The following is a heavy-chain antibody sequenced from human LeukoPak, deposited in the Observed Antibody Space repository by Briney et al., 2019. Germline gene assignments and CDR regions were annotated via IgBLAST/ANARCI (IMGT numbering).Heavy chain of an antibody. J-gene: IGHJ6*02. CDR1: GFTFSSYW. Sequence: GGSLRLSCAASGFTFSSYWMSWVRQAPGKGLEWVANIKQDGSEIYYVDSVKGRFTISRDNAKNSLYLQMNSLRAEDTAVYYCARVSYYDSSGYFPYYYYYGMDVWGQVTTVTVSS. CDR3: ARVSYYDSSGYFPYYYYYGMDV. CDR2: IKQDGSEI. V-gene: IGHV3-7*03. D-gene: IGHD3-22*01.